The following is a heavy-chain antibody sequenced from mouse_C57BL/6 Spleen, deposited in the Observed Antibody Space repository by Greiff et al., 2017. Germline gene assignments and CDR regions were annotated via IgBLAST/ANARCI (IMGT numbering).Heavy chain of an antibody. CDR1: GYSITSGYY. V-gene: IGHV3-6*01. CDR2: ISYDGSN. D-gene: IGHD2-3*01. J-gene: IGHJ2*01. Sequence: DVKLVESGPGLVKPSQSLSLTCSVTGYSITSGYYWNWIRQFPGNKLEWMGYISYDGSNNYNPSLKNRISITRDTSKNQFFLKLNSVTTEDTATYYCASDGYYGDYFDYWGQGTTLTVSS. CDR3: ASDGYYGDYFDY.